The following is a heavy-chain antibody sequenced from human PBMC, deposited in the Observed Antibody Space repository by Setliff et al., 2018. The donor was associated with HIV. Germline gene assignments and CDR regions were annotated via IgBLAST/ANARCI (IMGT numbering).Heavy chain of an antibody. CDR3: ARAAYSGTYLWEPATDL. CDR1: GDSITRGSYY. CDR2: IYTSGKT. V-gene: IGHV4-61*09. D-gene: IGHD1-26*01. J-gene: IGHJ2*01. Sequence: PSETLSLTCTVSGDSITRGSYYWSWIRQPAGKGLEWIGHIYTSGKTHYSPSLKSRITISADTSKNQLSLNLSSVTAADTAVYYCARAAYSGTYLWEPATDLWGRGT.